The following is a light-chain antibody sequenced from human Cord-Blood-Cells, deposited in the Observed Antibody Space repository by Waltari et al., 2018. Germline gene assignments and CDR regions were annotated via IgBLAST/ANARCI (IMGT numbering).Light chain of an antibody. CDR1: QGISSY. V-gene: IGKV1-9*01. Sequence: DIQLTQSPSFLSASVGDRVTITCRASQGISSYLAWYQQKPGKAPKLLIYAASTLQSGVPSRFSGSGSETEFTLTINSLQPEDFATYYCQQLNSYPLTFGGGTKVEIK. J-gene: IGKJ4*01. CDR2: AAS. CDR3: QQLNSYPLT.